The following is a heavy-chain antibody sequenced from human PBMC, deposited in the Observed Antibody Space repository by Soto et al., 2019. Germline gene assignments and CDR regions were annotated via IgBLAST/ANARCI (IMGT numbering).Heavy chain of an antibody. CDR2: ISWNSGSI. J-gene: IGHJ6*02. CDR1: GFTFDDYA. CDR3: EKEMWRLGGYSGYDYCYYGMDV. Sequence: GGSLRLSCAASGFTFDDYAMHWVRQAPGKGLEWVSGISWNSGSIGYADSVKGRFTISRDNAKNTLYLQMNSLRAEDTNMYYCEKEMWRLGGYSGYDYCYYGMDVWGQGTTVTVSS. D-gene: IGHD5-12*01. V-gene: IGHV3-9*01.